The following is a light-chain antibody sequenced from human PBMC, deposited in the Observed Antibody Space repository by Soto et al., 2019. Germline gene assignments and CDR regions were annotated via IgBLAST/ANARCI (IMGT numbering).Light chain of an antibody. J-gene: IGLJ1*01. CDR2: HVT. CDR1: SSDIGHYDY. Sequence: QSVLTQPASVSGSPGQSITISCTGTSSDIGHYDYVSWYQQHPGKAPKLMIYHVTYRPSGVSNRYSGSKSGNSASLTISGLQADDGADYYCCSLTPSHTYVLGRGTKVTVL. CDR3: CSLTPSHTYV. V-gene: IGLV2-14*03.